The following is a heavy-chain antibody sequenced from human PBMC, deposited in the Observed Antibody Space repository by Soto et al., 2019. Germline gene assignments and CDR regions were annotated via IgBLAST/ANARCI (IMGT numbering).Heavy chain of an antibody. D-gene: IGHD3-9*01. CDR2: INHSGST. CDR3: ARVSSYYDILTGFDP. V-gene: IGHV4-34*01. Sequence: SETLSLTCAVYGGSFSGYYWSWIRQPPGKGLEWIGEINHSGSTNYNPSLKSRVTISVDTSKNQFSLKLSSVTAADTAVYYCARVSSYYDILTGFDPWGQGTLVTVSS. J-gene: IGHJ5*02. CDR1: GGSFSGYY.